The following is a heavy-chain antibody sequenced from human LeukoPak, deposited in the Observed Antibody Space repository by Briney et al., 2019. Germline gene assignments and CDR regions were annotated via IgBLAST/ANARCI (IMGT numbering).Heavy chain of an antibody. CDR2: IRPDANDG. D-gene: IGHD7-27*01. V-gene: IGHV3-7*01. Sequence: GGSLRLSCAASGFTFSHYWMAWVRQAPGKGLEWVAIIRPDANDGSYVDSVKGRFTISRDNAKNSLYLQLNSLIAEDTAVYFCARADWGSIDYWGQGALVTVSS. J-gene: IGHJ4*02. CDR3: ARADWGSIDY. CDR1: GFTFSHYW.